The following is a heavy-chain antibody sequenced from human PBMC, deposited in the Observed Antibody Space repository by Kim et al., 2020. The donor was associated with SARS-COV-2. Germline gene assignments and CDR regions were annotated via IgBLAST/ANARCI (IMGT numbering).Heavy chain of an antibody. Sequence: GEYVRGRFTVPRDNAKNSLSRQMSSLRAEDTAVYYCARGGGDSYYYGMDVWGRGTTVTVSS. J-gene: IGHJ6*02. V-gene: IGHV3-11*01. D-gene: IGHD6-6*01. CDR3: ARGGGDSYYYGMDV.